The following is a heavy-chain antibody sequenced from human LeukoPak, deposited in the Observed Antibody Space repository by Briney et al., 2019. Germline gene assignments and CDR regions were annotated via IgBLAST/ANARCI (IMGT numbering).Heavy chain of an antibody. CDR2: IYYSGST. J-gene: IGHJ3*02. CDR1: GGSISSSSYY. Sequence: SETLSLTCTVSGGSISSSSYYWGWIRQPPGKGLEWIGSIYYSGSTYYNPSLKSRVTISVDTSKNQFSLRLSSVTAAGTAVYYCARGIAAAGITHDAFDIWGQGTMVTVSS. V-gene: IGHV4-39*07. CDR3: ARGIAAAGITHDAFDI. D-gene: IGHD6-13*01.